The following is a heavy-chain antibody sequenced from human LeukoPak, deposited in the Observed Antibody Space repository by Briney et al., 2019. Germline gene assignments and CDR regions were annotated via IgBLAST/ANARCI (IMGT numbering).Heavy chain of an antibody. CDR1: GGSISSSSYY. D-gene: IGHD4-17*01. Sequence: SSETLSLTSTVSGGSISSSSYYWGWIRQPPGKGLEWIGSIYYSGSTYYNPSLKSRVTISVDTSKNQFSLKLSSVTAADTAVYYCARVPTVTFFDYWGQGTLVTVSS. CDR2: IYYSGST. CDR3: ARVPTVTFFDY. V-gene: IGHV4-39*01. J-gene: IGHJ4*02.